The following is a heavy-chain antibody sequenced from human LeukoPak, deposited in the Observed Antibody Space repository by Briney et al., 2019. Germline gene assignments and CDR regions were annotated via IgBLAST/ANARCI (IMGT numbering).Heavy chain of an antibody. Sequence: SETLSLTCAVYGGSFSGYYWSWIRQPPGKGLEWIGEINHSGSTNYNPSLKSRVTISVDTSKNQFSLKLSSVTAADTAVYYCARRPTYHLLYGFIIGSTNTNYHFDSWGQGTLVTVSS. J-gene: IGHJ4*02. CDR1: GGSFSGYY. CDR3: ARRPTYHLLYGFIIGSTNTNYHFDS. V-gene: IGHV4-34*01. CDR2: INHSGST. D-gene: IGHD2-2*02.